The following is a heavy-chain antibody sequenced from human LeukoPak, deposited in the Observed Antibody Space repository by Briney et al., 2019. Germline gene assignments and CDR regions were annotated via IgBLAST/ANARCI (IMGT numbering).Heavy chain of an antibody. D-gene: IGHD4/OR15-4a*01. J-gene: IGHJ4*02. CDR2: LYSGGSK. Sequence: PGGSLRLSCAASGFTVSSNYMSWVRQAPGKGLEWVSVLYSGGSKYYADSVKGRFTISRDTSKNTLYLLMDSLRAEDTAVYYCTRVFGATNFDYWGQGTLVTVSS. CDR3: TRVFGATNFDY. CDR1: GFTVSSNY. V-gene: IGHV3-66*01.